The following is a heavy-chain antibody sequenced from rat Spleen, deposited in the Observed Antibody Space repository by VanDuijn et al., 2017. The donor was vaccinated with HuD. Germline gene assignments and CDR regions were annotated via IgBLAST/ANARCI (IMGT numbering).Heavy chain of an antibody. Sequence: EVQLVESGGGSVQPGRSLKLSCAASGFTFTRSAMAWVRQAPTKGLEWVATISHDGSGTDYRDSVKGRFTISRDNAKSTPYLKMDSLRSEDTATYYCARRGYNNYFFDYWGQGVMVTVSA. CDR3: ARRGYNNYFFDY. V-gene: IGHV5-29*01. CDR2: ISHDGSGT. D-gene: IGHD1-10*01. CDR1: GFTFTRSA. J-gene: IGHJ2*01.